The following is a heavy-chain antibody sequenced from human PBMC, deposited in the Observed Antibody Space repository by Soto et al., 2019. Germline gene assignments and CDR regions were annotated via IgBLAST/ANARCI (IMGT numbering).Heavy chain of an antibody. Sequence: PGGSLRLSCAASGFTFSSYSMNWVRQAPGKGLEWVSYISSSSSTIYYADSVKRRFTISRANAKPSLYLHINSPRADDTAGYYCARDVTYYYDSSGYHWFDPWGQGTLVTVSA. V-gene: IGHV3-48*04. CDR3: ARDVTYYYDSSGYHWFDP. J-gene: IGHJ5*02. CDR1: GFTFSSYS. D-gene: IGHD3-22*01. CDR2: ISSSSSTI.